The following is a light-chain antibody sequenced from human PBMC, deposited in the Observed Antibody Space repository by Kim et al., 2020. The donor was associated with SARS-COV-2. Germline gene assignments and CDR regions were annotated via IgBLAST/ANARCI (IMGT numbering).Light chain of an antibody. CDR3: SSFAGSFAGNNNVLL. CDR1: SSDVGSYNY. V-gene: IGLV2-8*01. CDR2: EVN. J-gene: IGLJ3*02. Sequence: QSALTQPPSASGSPGHSVTISCTGTSSDVGSYNYVSWYQQHPGKAPKLMIFEVNRRPSGVPDRFSGSKSGNTASLTVSGLQAEDEADYYCSSFAGSFAGNNNVLLFGGGTKVTVL.